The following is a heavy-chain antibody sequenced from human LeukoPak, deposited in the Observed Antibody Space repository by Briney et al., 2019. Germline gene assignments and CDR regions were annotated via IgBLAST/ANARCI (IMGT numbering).Heavy chain of an antibody. Sequence: SETLSLTCTVSGDSISGSSYYWGWIRQPPGKGLEWIGNIYYGGSTNYNPSLKSRVTISVDTSKNQFSLKLNSVTAADTAVYYCARGGSYGYIYWSQGTLVTVSS. D-gene: IGHD5-18*01. J-gene: IGHJ4*02. CDR1: GDSISGSSYY. CDR2: IYYGGST. CDR3: ARGGSYGYIY. V-gene: IGHV4-39*07.